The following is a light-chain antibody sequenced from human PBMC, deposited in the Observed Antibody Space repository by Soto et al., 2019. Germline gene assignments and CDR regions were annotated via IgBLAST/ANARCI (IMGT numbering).Light chain of an antibody. V-gene: IGLV1-44*01. CDR2: NNN. J-gene: IGLJ3*02. CDR3: GAWDDSMNGVV. Sequence: QSVLTQPPSASGTPGQRVTIACSGSSSNIGSTTVKWYQQLPGTAPKLLIYNNNQRPSGVPDRFSGSKSGTSASLDISGLQTENEADYYCGAWDDSMNGVVFGGGTKLTV. CDR1: SSNIGSTT.